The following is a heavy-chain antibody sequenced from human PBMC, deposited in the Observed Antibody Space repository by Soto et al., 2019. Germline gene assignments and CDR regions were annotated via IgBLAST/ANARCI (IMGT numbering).Heavy chain of an antibody. CDR3: AREIPRWYYYDSSANDYGMDV. V-gene: IGHV1-2*02. CDR2: INPNSGGT. CDR1: GYTFTGYY. Sequence: GASVKVSCKASGYTFTGYYMHWVRQAPGQGLEWMGWINPNSGGTNYAQKFQGRVTMTRDTSISTAYMELSRLRSDDTAVYYCAREIPRWYYYDSSANDYGMDVWGQGTTVTVSS. J-gene: IGHJ6*02. D-gene: IGHD3-22*01.